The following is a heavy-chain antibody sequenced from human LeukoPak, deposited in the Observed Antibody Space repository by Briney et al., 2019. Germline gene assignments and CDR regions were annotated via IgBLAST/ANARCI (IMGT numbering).Heavy chain of an antibody. CDR3: ARDHYGSGTGIDP. V-gene: IGHV4-39*07. CDR2: IYYSGST. Sequence: SETLSLTCTVSGGSISSSSYYWGWIRQPPGKGLEWIGSIYYSGSTYYNPSLKSRVTISVDTSKNQFSLKLSSVTAADTAVYYCARDHYGSGTGIDPWGQGTLVTVSS. D-gene: IGHD3-10*01. J-gene: IGHJ5*02. CDR1: GGSISSSSYY.